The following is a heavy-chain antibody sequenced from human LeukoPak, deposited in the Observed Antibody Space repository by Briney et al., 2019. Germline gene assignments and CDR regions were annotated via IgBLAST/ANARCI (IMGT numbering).Heavy chain of an antibody. CDR3: AKDQDSYYYDSSGIGGFGY. V-gene: IGHV3-23*01. Sequence: GGSLRLSCAASGFTFSSYAMSWVRQAPGKGLEWVSAISGSGGSTYYADSVKGRFTISRDNSKNTLYLQMNSLRAEDTAVYYCAKDQDSYYYDSSGIGGFGYWGQGTLVTVSS. D-gene: IGHD3-22*01. CDR1: GFTFSSYA. CDR2: ISGSGGST. J-gene: IGHJ4*02.